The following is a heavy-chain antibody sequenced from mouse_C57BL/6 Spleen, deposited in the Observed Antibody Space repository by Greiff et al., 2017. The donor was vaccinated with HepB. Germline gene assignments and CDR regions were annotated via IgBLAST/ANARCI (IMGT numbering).Heavy chain of an antibody. J-gene: IGHJ1*03. Sequence: EVQLQQSGPELVKPGASVKIPCKASGYTFTDYNMDWVKQSHGKSLEWIGDINPNNGGTIYNQKFKGKATLTVDKSSSTAYMELRSLTSEDTAVYYCARRLATVVPHWYFDVWGTGTTVTVSS. CDR1: GYTFTDYN. D-gene: IGHD1-1*01. CDR3: ARRLATVVPHWYFDV. V-gene: IGHV1-18*01. CDR2: INPNNGGT.